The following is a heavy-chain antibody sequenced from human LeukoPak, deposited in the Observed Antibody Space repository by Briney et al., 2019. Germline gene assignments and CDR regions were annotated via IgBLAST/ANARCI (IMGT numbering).Heavy chain of an antibody. Sequence: GASVTVSCKASGYTFTSFGISWVRQAPGQGLECMGWISAYNGNTISAQILQGRVTMTTDTSTSTAYMELRSLRSDDTAVYYCARDLSSSYYYVFDYWGQGTLVTVSS. V-gene: IGHV1-18*01. CDR3: ARDLSSSYYYVFDY. D-gene: IGHD3-22*01. CDR1: GYTFTSFG. J-gene: IGHJ4*02. CDR2: ISAYNGNT.